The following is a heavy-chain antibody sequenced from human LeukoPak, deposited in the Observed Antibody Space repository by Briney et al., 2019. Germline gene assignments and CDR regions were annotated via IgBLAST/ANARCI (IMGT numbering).Heavy chain of an antibody. CDR3: ARGRRENIVVVVAAKTGGEDY. CDR2: IYTSGNT. J-gene: IGHJ4*02. Sequence: SETLSLTCTVSGGSISSYYWSWIRQPAGKGLEWIGRIYTSGNTYYNPSLKSRVTISVDTSKNQFSLKLSSVTAADTAVYYCARGRRENIVVVVAAKTGGEDYWGQGTLVTVSS. V-gene: IGHV4-4*07. CDR1: GGSISSYY. D-gene: IGHD2-15*01.